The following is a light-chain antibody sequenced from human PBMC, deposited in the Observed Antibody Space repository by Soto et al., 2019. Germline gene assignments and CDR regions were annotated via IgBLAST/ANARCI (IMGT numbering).Light chain of an antibody. J-gene: IGKJ4*01. CDR1: QSISTD. Sequence: ETVITQSPSTLSVSPGERATLSCRASQSISTDFAWYQQKPCQAPRLLIYGASTRDTGIPARFSGSGSGTDFTLTISSLQSEDFAVYYCQQYNNWPLTFGGGTKVDI. CDR2: GAS. CDR3: QQYNNWPLT. V-gene: IGKV3-15*01.